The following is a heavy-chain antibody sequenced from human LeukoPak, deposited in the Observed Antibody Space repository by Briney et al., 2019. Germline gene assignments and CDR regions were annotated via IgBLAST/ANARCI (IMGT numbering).Heavy chain of an antibody. CDR1: GFTFSNAW. J-gene: IGHJ6*03. V-gene: IGHV3-15*01. D-gene: IGHD3-3*01. CDR3: TTVGLYDFWSGYYIPPHYMDV. Sequence: GGSLRLSCAASGFTFSNAWMSWVRQAQGKWLEWVGRIKSKTDGGTTDYAAPVKGRFTISRDDSKNTLYLQMNSLKTEDTAVYYCTTVGLYDFWSGYYIPPHYMDVWGKGTTVTVSS. CDR2: IKSKTDGGTT.